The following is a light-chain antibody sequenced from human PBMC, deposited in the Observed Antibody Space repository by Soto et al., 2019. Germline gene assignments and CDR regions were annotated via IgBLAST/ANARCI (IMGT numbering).Light chain of an antibody. CDR1: QSVSSN. V-gene: IGKV3-11*01. CDR2: GAS. Sequence: EIVLTQSPGTLSLSPGERATLSCRASQSVSSNLAWYQQKPGQAPRLLIYGASTRATGIPARFSGSGSGTEFTLTISSLEPEDFAVYYCQQRSNWPALTFGGGTKVDIK. J-gene: IGKJ4*01. CDR3: QQRSNWPALT.